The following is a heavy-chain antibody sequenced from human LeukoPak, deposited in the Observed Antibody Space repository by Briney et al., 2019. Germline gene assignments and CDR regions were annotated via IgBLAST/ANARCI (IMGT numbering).Heavy chain of an antibody. D-gene: IGHD2-15*01. CDR3: AKDLYCSGGSCYSGVHYYYGMDV. V-gene: IGHV3-30*18. CDR1: GFSFSSYA. J-gene: IGHJ6*02. CDR2: ISYDGSNK. Sequence: PGGSLRLSCRASGFSFSSYAMHWVRQAPGKGLEWVAVISYDGSNKYYADSVKGRFTISRDNSKNTLYLQMNSLRAEDTAVYYCAKDLYCSGGSCYSGVHYYYGMDVWGQGTTVTVSS.